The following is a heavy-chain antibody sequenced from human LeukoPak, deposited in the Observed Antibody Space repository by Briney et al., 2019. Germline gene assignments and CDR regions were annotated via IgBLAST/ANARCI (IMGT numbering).Heavy chain of an antibody. J-gene: IGHJ6*03. D-gene: IGHD6-19*01. CDR3: ARTSSPAYYYYMDV. Sequence: VASVKVSCKASGGTFSSYAISWVRQAPGQGLEWMGGIIPIFGTANYAQKFQGRVTITTDESTSTAYMELSSLRSEDTAVYYCARTSSPAYYYYMDVWGKGTTVTVSS. V-gene: IGHV1-69*05. CDR2: IIPIFGTA. CDR1: GGTFSSYA.